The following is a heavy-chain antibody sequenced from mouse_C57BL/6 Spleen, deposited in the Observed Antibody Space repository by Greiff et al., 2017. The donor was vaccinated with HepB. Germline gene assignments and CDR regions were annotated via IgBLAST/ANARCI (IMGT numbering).Heavy chain of an antibody. J-gene: IGHJ4*01. CDR3: ARSILYYYAMDY. CDR2: IDPSDSYT. CDR1: GYTFTSYW. D-gene: IGHD1-1*01. V-gene: IGHV1-59*01. Sequence: VQLQQPGAELVRPGTSVKLSCKASGYTFTSYWMHWVKQRPGQGLEWIGVIDPSDSYTNYNQKFKGKATLTVDTSSSTAYMQLSSLTSEDSAVYYCARSILYYYAMDYWGQGTSVTVSS.